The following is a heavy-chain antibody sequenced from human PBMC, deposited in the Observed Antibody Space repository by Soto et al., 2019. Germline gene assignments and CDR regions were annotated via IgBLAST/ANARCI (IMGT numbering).Heavy chain of an antibody. V-gene: IGHV1-69*01. CDR2: IIPIFGTA. Sequence: QVQLVQSGAEVKKPGSSVKVSCKASGGTFSSYAISWVRQAPGQGLEWMGGIIPIFGTANYAQKFQGRVTITADESTSTAYMELSSLRSEDTAVYYCSSHTPGIAAAGTRLRYYYYGMDVWGQGTTVTVSS. CDR3: SSHTPGIAAAGTRLRYYYYGMDV. D-gene: IGHD6-13*01. J-gene: IGHJ6*02. CDR1: GGTFSSYA.